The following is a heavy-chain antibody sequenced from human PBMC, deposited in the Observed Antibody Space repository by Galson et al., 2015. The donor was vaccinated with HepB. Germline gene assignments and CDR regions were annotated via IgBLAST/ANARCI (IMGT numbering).Heavy chain of an antibody. V-gene: IGHV7-4-1*02. D-gene: IGHD3-10*01. CDR1: GYSFNIYS. CDR3: ARTPYYGSGSHSNVWFDP. Sequence: SVKVSCKASGYSFNIYSIHWMRQAPGHRLEWMGWINTDTGNPTYAQGFTGRFVFSLDTSVTTAYLQISSLKAEDTAVYYCARTPYYGSGSHSNVWFDPWGQGTLVTVSS. J-gene: IGHJ5*02. CDR2: INTDTGNP.